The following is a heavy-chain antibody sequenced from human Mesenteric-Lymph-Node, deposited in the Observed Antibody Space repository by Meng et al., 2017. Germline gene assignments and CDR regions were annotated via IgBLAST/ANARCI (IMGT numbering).Heavy chain of an antibody. CDR2: IYYSGSR. D-gene: IGHD2-21*02. CDR1: GDSISSTDYY. V-gene: IGHV4-30-4*01. J-gene: IGHJ4*02. CDR3: ARVGAYCGGDCYHPR. Sequence: QVQLQESGPGLVKPSQTLSLTCTVSGDSISSTDYYWSWVRQPPGKGLEWIGYIYYSGSRYYNPSLKSRVTISVDTSKNQFSLRLSSVTAADTAVYYCARVGAYCGGDCYHPRWGQGTLVTVSS.